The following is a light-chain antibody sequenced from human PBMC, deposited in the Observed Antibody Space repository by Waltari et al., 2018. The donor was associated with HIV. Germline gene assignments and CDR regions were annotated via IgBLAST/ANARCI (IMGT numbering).Light chain of an antibody. CDR3: HQGT. V-gene: IGKV3-11*01. CDR2: DAS. CDR1: QTVNSY. J-gene: IGKJ3*01. Sequence: EIVLTQSPATLSLSPGERATLSCRTSQTVNSYLAWYQHRPGQAPRLLIYDASTRATGVPARFSGSGSGTHFTLTISGLEPEDFAVYDCHQGTFGPGTKVNV.